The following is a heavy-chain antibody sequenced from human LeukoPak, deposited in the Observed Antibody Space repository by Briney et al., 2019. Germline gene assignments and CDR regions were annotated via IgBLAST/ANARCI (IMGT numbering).Heavy chain of an antibody. J-gene: IGHJ5*02. CDR2: INAGNGNT. V-gene: IGHV1-3*01. D-gene: IGHD3-22*01. CDR1: GYTFTSYA. Sequence: GASVKVSCKASGYTFTSYAMHWVRQAPGQRLEWMGWINAGNGNTKYSQKFQGRVTITADESTSTAYMELSSLRSEDTAVYYCARSGGMDYYYDSSGYSSWFDPWGQGTLVTVSS. CDR3: ARSGGMDYYYDSSGYSSWFDP.